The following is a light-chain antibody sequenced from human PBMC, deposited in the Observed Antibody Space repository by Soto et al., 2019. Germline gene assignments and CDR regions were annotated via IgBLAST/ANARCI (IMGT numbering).Light chain of an antibody. CDR2: GAS. CDR3: QQYGNSPRT. J-gene: IGKJ2*01. Sequence: EIVLTQSPGTLSLSPGERASLSCRASQSVSNSYLAWYQQKPGQAPRLLIYGASSRATGIPDRFSGSGSGHDFTLTISRLETEDLAVYYCQQYGNSPRTFGQGTKLVIK. CDR1: QSVSNSY. V-gene: IGKV3-20*01.